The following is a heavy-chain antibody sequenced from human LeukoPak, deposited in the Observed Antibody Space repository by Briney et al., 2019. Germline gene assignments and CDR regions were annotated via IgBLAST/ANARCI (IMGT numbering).Heavy chain of an antibody. D-gene: IGHD5-24*01. J-gene: IGHJ4*02. CDR2: IYTSGST. CDR3: ARDLKARMGYFDY. Sequence: SETLSLTCAVYGGSLSGYYWSWIRQPAGKGLEWIGRIYTSGSTNYNPSLKSRVTISVDTSKNQFSLKLSSVTAADTAVYYCARDLKARMGYFDYWGQGTLVTVSS. CDR1: GGSLSGYY. V-gene: IGHV4-4*07.